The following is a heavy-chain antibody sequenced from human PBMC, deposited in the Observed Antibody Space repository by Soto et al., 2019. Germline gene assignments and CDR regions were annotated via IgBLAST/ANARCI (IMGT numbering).Heavy chain of an antibody. J-gene: IGHJ6*02. V-gene: IGHV1-69*06. CDR2: IIPIFGTA. CDR1: GGTFSSYA. D-gene: IGHD2-8*01. CDR3: ARDHSSSTSIVLMVYAMVHGMDV. Sequence: WASVKVSCKASGGTFSSYAISWVRQAPGQGLEWMGGIIPIFGTANYAQKFQGRVTITADKSTSTAYMELSSLRSEDTAVYYCARDHSSSTSIVLMVYAMVHGMDVWGQGTTVTVSS.